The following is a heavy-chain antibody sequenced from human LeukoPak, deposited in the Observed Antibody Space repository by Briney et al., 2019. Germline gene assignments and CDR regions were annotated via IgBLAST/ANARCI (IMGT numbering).Heavy chain of an antibody. CDR3: ARDEYCSGGSCSGYYMDV. CDR1: GFTVSSNY. CDR2: IYSGGST. V-gene: IGHV3-66*02. J-gene: IGHJ6*03. D-gene: IGHD2-15*01. Sequence: GGSLRLSCAAPGFTVSSNYMSWVRQAPGKGLEWVSVIYSGGSTYYADSVKGRFTISRDNSKNTLYLQMNSLRAEDTAVYYCARDEYCSGGSCSGYYMDVWGKGTTVTVSS.